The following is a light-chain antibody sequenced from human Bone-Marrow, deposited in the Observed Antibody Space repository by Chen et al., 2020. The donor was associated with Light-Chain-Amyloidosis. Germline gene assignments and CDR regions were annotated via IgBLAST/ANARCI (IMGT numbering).Light chain of an antibody. J-gene: IGLJ3*02. CDR3: QVWDRSSDRPV. Sequence: SYVLPQPSSVSVATGPTATIACGGNNIGSTSVHCYQQTPGQAPLLVVYDDSDRASGIPERLSGSNSGNTATLTISRVEAGDEADYYCQVWDRSSDRPVFGGGTKLTVL. CDR1: NIGSTS. CDR2: DDS. V-gene: IGLV3-21*02.